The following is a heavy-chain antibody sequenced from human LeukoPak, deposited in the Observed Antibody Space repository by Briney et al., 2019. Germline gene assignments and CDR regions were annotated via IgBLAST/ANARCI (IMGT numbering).Heavy chain of an antibody. J-gene: IGHJ4*02. CDR1: GGSISSGGYY. Sequence: SQTLSLTCTVSGGSISSGGYYWSWIRQHPGKGLEWIGYIYYSGSTYYNPSLKSRVTISVDTSKNQFSLKLSSVTAADTAVYYCARDREDDNRFDHWGQGTLVTVSS. CDR3: ARDREDDNRFDH. V-gene: IGHV4-31*03. CDR2: IYYSGST. D-gene: IGHD3-22*01.